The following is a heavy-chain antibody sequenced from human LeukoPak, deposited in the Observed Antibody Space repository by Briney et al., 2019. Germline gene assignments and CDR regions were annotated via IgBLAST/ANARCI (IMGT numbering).Heavy chain of an antibody. CDR1: GDTVSSNRAT. D-gene: IGHD6-19*01. CDR2: TYYRSKWYN. J-gene: IGHJ6*02. CDR3: ALASGWYDEAVRYYNYGMDV. Sequence: SQTLSLTCAISGDTVSSNRATWNWIRQSPSRGLEWLGRTYYRSKWYNDYAVSVKSRITINLDTSKNQFSLQLNSVTPEDTAVYYCALASGWYDEAVRYYNYGMDVWGQGTTVTVSS. V-gene: IGHV6-1*01.